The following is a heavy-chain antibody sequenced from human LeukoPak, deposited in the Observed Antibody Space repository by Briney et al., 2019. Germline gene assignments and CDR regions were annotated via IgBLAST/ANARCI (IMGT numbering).Heavy chain of an antibody. Sequence: KPSETLSLTCTVSGGSISSYYWSWVRQPAGKGLEWIGRIYTSGSANYNPSLKSRVTMSVDTSKNQFSLKFSSVTAADTAVYYCGRIKFFPGYHFYPMDVWGKRATVTVS. V-gene: IGHV4-4*07. CDR3: GRIKFFPGYHFYPMDV. D-gene: IGHD3-3*01. J-gene: IGHJ6*03. CDR1: GGSISSYY. CDR2: IYTSGSA.